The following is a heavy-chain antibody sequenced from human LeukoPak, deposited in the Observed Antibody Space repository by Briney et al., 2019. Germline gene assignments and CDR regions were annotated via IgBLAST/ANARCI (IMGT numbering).Heavy chain of an antibody. CDR1: GYTFTSYA. V-gene: IGHV7-4-1*02. CDR2: INTNTGNP. D-gene: IGHD3-10*01. J-gene: IGHJ4*02. Sequence: ASVKVSCKASGYTFTSYAMNWVRQAPGQGLEWMGWINTNTGNPTYAPGFTGRFVFSLDTSVSTAYLQISSLKAEDTAVYYCARGAPYYYGSGSNNDYWGQGTLVTVSS. CDR3: ARGAPYYYGSGSNNDY.